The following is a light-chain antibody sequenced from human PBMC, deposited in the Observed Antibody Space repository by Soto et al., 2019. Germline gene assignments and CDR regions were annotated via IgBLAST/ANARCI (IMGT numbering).Light chain of an antibody. V-gene: IGLV2-14*01. J-gene: IGLJ1*01. Sequence: QSALTQPASVSGSPGQSITISCTGTSSDVGGYNFVSWYQQDPGKAPKLMIFEVTNRPSGVSNRFSGSKSGNTASLTISGRQAEDEADYYCSSYTSSSTNVFGTGTKLTVL. CDR2: EVT. CDR3: SSYTSSSTNV. CDR1: SSDVGGYNF.